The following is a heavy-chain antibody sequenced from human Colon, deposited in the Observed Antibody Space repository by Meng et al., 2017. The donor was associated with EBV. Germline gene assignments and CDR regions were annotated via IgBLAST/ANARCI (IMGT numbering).Heavy chain of an antibody. V-gene: IGHV4-4*02. D-gene: IGHD5-24*01. J-gene: IGHJ4*02. CDR3: ARGNAYNAPSFDY. CDR1: GFISSKNL. Sequence: DGAGPRLVGTLGAHVLIWACVWGFISSKNLWRWVRKAPGQGVEWIGEIYHGGKNNFNPSLKCRVTISVDRSNDQFSLSLSSVTAADTAVYYCARGNAYNAPSFDYWGQGTLVTVSS. CDR2: IYHGGKN.